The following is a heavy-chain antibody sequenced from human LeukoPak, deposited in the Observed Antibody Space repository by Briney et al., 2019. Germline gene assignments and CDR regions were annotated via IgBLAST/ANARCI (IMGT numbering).Heavy chain of an antibody. D-gene: IGHD3-16*02. CDR3: ARESIMITFGGVIVPWYGMDV. V-gene: IGHV3-48*02. CDR2: ISSSCSTI. Sequence: PGGSLRLSCAASGFTFSSYSMNWVRQAPGKGLEWVSYISSSCSTIYYADSVKGRFTISRDNAKNSLYLQMNSLRDEDTAVYYCARESIMITFGGVIVPWYGMDVWGQGTTVTVSS. J-gene: IGHJ6*02. CDR1: GFTFSSYS.